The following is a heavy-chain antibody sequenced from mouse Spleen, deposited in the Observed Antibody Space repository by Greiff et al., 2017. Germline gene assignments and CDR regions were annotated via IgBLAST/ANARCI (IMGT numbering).Heavy chain of an antibody. CDR3: TTGTLPGFAY. CDR2: IDPENGDT. V-gene: IGHV14-4*01. J-gene: IGHJ3*01. CDR1: GFNIKDDY. Sequence: EVQLQQSGAELVRPGASVKLSCTASGFNIKDDYMHWVKQRPEQGLEWIGWIDPENGDTEYASKFQGKATITADTSSNTAYLQLSSLTSEDTAVYYCTTGTLPGFAYWGQGTLVTVSA.